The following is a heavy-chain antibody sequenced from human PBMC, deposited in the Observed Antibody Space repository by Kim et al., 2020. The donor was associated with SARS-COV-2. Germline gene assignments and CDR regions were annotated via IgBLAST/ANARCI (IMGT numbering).Heavy chain of an antibody. CDR2: IWSDGSNK. CDR1: GFTFSCCG. J-gene: IGHJ5*02. V-gene: IGHV3-33*01. Sequence: GGSLRLSCAASGFTFSCCGMHWVRQAPGKGLEWVALIWSDGSNKYYPDSVKGRFTVSRDNSKNTLYLQMNSLRDEDTAVYYCVRAVRQQLVPLDLWGQGTLVTVSS. D-gene: IGHD6-13*01. CDR3: VRAVRQQLVPLDL.